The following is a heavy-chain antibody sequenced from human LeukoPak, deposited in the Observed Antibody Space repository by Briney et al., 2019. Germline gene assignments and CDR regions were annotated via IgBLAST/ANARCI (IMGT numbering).Heavy chain of an antibody. CDR3: VGEEYGTGSYYKSSD. Sequence: SETLSLTCTASHGSISSSSFYWGWIRQPPGKGLEWIGSMYYKGTTYYNPSLESRVTISVDMSKNLCSLKLSSVTAADTAVYYCVGEEYGTGSYYKSSDWGQGTLVSVSS. CDR2: MYYKGTT. D-gene: IGHD3-10*01. J-gene: IGHJ4*02. CDR1: HGSISSSSFY. V-gene: IGHV4-39*01.